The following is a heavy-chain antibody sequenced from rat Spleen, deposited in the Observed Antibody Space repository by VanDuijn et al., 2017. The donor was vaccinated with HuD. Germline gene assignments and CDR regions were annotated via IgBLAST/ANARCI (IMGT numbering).Heavy chain of an antibody. V-gene: IGHV5-22*01. CDR3: ARQKFITMMVVITSDWYFDF. D-gene: IGHD1-12*02. J-gene: IGHJ1*01. Sequence: EVQLVESGGGLVQPGRSLKLSCAASGFTFSDYYMAWVRQAPTKGLEWVATISYDGSSTYYGDSVKGRFTISRDNAKSTLYLQMNSLRSEDTATYYCARQKFITMMVVITSDWYFDFWGPGTMVTVSS. CDR1: GFTFSDYY. CDR2: ISYDGSST.